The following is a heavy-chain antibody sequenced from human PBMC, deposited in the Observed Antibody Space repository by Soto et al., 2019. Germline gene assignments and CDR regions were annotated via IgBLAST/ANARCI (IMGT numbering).Heavy chain of an antibody. J-gene: IGHJ2*01. CDR1: GFTFSAYD. CDR2: ISGSGNT. Sequence: EVQLLESGGGLVQPGGSLRLSCAASGFTFSAYDMSWVRQVPGKGLEWVAVISGSGNTYYSDSVKGRCTFSRDNSKNTVYLQVNSLRAEDPAVYYCARLEESRWFFDLWGRGTLVTVSS. CDR3: ARLEESRWFFDL. V-gene: IGHV3-23*01. D-gene: IGHD3-3*01.